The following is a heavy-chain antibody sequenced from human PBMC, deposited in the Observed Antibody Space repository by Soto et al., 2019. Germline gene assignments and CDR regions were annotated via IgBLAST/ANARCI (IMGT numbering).Heavy chain of an antibody. V-gene: IGHV1-69*13. Sequence: SVKVSCKASGGTFSSYAISWVRQAPGQGLEWMGGIIPIFGTANYAQKFQGRVTITADESTSTAYMELSSLRSEDTAVYYCATEPVMIVVAAGAFDIWGQGTMVTVSS. CDR1: GGTFSSYA. CDR3: ATEPVMIVVAAGAFDI. CDR2: IIPIFGTA. J-gene: IGHJ3*02. D-gene: IGHD3-22*01.